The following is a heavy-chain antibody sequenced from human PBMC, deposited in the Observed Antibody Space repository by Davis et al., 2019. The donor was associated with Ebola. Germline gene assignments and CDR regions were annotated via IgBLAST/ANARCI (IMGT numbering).Heavy chain of an antibody. J-gene: IGHJ4*02. CDR3: ARAPFHLQVDY. CDR1: GGSFSGYY. V-gene: IGHV4-59*13. D-gene: IGHD4-11*01. Sequence: SETLSLTCAVYGGSFSGYYWSWIRQPPGKGLEWVGYIDYSGSTNYNPSLKSRITISVDTSKNQFSLKLNSVTAADTAVYYCARAPFHLQVDYWGQGTLVTVSS. CDR2: IDYSGST.